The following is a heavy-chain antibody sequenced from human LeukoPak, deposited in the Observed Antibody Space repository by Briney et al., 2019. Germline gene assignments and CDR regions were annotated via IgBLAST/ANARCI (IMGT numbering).Heavy chain of an antibody. J-gene: IGHJ4*02. V-gene: IGHV5-10-1*01. CDR3: ARLFVDTAMGTADFGY. CDR1: GYSFTSYW. Sequence: PGESLRISCKGSGYSFTSYWISRVRQMPGKSLEWMVRIDPSDSYTNYSPSFQGHVTISTDKSISTDYLQWSSLKASDTAMYYCARLFVDTAMGTADFGYWGQGTLVTVSS. CDR2: IDPSDSYT. D-gene: IGHD5-18*01.